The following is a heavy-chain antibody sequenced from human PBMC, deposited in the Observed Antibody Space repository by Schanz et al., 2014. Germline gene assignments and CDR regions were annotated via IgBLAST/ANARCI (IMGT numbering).Heavy chain of an antibody. Sequence: VQLLDSGGGLVQPGGSLRLSCAASGFTFSDYYMSWIRQAPGKGLEWVSYISGTTTYTNYADSVKGRFTISRDNAKNTLYLQMNSLIAEDTAVYYCAREQIMAAAGLVDYWGHGTLVTVSS. CDR1: GFTFSDYY. J-gene: IGHJ4*01. V-gene: IGHV3-11*05. CDR2: ISGTTTYT. D-gene: IGHD6-13*01. CDR3: AREQIMAAAGLVDY.